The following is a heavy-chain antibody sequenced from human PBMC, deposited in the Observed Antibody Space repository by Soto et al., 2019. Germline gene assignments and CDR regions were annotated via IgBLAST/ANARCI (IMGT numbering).Heavy chain of an antibody. Sequence: LSLTCTVSGGSISRSSYYWGWIRQPPGKGLEWIGSIYYSGSTYYNPSLKSRVTISVDTSKNQFSLKLSSVTAADTAVYYCARLPVDIVATINYFDYWGQGTLVTVSS. V-gene: IGHV4-39*01. J-gene: IGHJ4*02. D-gene: IGHD5-12*01. CDR3: ARLPVDIVATINYFDY. CDR2: IYYSGST. CDR1: GGSISRSSYY.